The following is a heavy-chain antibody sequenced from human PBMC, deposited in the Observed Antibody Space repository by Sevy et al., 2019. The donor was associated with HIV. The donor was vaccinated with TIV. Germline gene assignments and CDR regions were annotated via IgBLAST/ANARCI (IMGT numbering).Heavy chain of an antibody. CDR3: ARGQRGYCSGGSCYSGDY. Sequence: SETLSLTCAVYGGSFSGYYWSWIRQPPGKGLEWIGEINHSGSTNYNPSLKSRVTISVDTSKTQFSLKLSSVTAADTAVYYCARGQRGYCSGGSCYSGDYWGHGTLVTVSS. CDR1: GGSFSGYY. J-gene: IGHJ4*01. V-gene: IGHV4-34*01. D-gene: IGHD2-15*01. CDR2: INHSGST.